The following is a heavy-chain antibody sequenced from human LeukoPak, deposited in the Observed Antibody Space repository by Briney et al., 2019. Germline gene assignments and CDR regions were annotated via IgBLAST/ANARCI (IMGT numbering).Heavy chain of an antibody. CDR2: IKDDGSEK. CDR3: AKDLSSTGNWFDP. D-gene: IGHD2-2*01. CDR1: GFTFSNYR. J-gene: IGHJ5*02. V-gene: IGHV3-7*03. Sequence: PGGSLRLSCAASGFTFSNYRMSWVRQAPGKGLEWVANIKDDGSEKNYMDSVKGRFTISRDNSKNTLYLQMSSLRAEDTAVYYCAKDLSSTGNWFDPWGQGTLVTVSS.